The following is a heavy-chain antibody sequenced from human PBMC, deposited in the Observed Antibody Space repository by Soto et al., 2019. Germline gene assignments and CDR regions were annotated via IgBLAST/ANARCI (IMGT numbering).Heavy chain of an antibody. J-gene: IGHJ4*02. Sequence: EVQLVESGGGLVQPGRSLRLSCAASGFTFDDYAMHWVRQAPGKGLEWVSGIYWNSGTIEYADFVKGRFTISRDNAKNYLYLQMNSLRPEDTAVYYGVKDNTLTTSYFDHWGQGTPVTVSS. CDR2: IYWNSGTI. CDR3: VKDNTLTTSYFDH. D-gene: IGHD4-17*01. V-gene: IGHV3-9*01. CDR1: GFTFDDYA.